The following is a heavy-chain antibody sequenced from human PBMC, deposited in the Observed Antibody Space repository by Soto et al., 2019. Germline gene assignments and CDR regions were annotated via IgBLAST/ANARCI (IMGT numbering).Heavy chain of an antibody. D-gene: IGHD3-16*02. CDR2: ISSSGSII. Sequence: EVQLVESGGGLVQPGGSLRLSCAASGFTFSSYSMNWVRQAPGKGLECISYISSSGSIIYYADSVKGRFTISRDNAKNELSPQMNSLRAEDTAVYYCARGSRWGSYRTTASWGQGTLVTVSS. J-gene: IGHJ1*01. CDR3: ARGSRWGSYRTTAS. CDR1: GFTFSSYS. V-gene: IGHV3-48*01.